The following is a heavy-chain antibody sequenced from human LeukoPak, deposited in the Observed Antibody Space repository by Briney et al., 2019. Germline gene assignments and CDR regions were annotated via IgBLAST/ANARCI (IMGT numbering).Heavy chain of an antibody. CDR2: ISAYNGNT. Sequence: ASVRVSCKASGYTFTGYGISWVRQAPGQGLEWMGWISAYNGNTNYAQKLQGRVTMTTDTSTSTAYMELRSLRSDDTAVYYCARDLGSNYVYYYGMGVWGQGTTVTVSS. CDR1: GYTFTGYG. D-gene: IGHD4-11*01. V-gene: IGHV1-18*01. CDR3: ARDLGSNYVYYYGMGV. J-gene: IGHJ6*02.